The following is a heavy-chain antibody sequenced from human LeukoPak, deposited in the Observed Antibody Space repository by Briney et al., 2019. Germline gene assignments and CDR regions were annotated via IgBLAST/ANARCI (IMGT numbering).Heavy chain of an antibody. CDR1: GFIFSIYW. V-gene: IGHV3-74*01. CDR3: GREILEPGKTLTY. CDR2: INDDGTFT. J-gene: IGHJ4*02. D-gene: IGHD1-14*01. Sequence: PGGSLRLSCAASGFIFSIYWMHWVPHVRGKGLVEGSRINDDGTFTTYADSVKGRFTISRDNAKNTLYLQMNSLRAEDTAVYYCGREILEPGKTLTYWGQGSLITVSS.